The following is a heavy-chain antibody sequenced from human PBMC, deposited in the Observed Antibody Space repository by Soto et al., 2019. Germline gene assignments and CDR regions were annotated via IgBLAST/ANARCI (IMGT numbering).Heavy chain of an antibody. V-gene: IGHV4-61*01. CDR2: IYYSGST. CDR3: ARGIEGWYQGRYYYGMDV. CDR1: GGSVSSGSYY. Sequence: SETLSLTCTVSGGSVSSGSYYWSWIRQPPGKGLEWIGYIYYSGSTNYNTSLKSRVTISVDTSKNQFYLKLSSVTAAGTAVFYCARGIEGWYQGRYYYGMDVWGQGTTVTVSS. D-gene: IGHD6-19*01. J-gene: IGHJ6*02.